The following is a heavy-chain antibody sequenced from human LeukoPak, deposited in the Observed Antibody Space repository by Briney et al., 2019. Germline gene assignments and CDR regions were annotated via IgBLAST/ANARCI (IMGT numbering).Heavy chain of an antibody. V-gene: IGHV3-30*02. CDR2: IRYDGSNK. Sequence: GGSLRLSCAASGFTFSSYGMHWVRQAPGKGLEWVAFIRYDGSNKYYADSVKGRFTISRDNSKNTLYLQMNSLRAEDTAVYYCAKAMIAVAGTDAFDIWGQGTMVTVSS. D-gene: IGHD6-19*01. CDR1: GFTFSSYG. CDR3: AKAMIAVAGTDAFDI. J-gene: IGHJ3*02.